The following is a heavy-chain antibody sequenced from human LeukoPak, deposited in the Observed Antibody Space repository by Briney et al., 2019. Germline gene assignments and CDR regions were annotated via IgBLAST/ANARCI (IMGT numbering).Heavy chain of an antibody. CDR1: GGSVSSGRYY. Sequence: KPSETLSLTCTVSGGSVSSGRYYWSWIRQPPGKGLEWIGYIYYSGSTNYNPSLKSRVTISVDTSKNQFSLKLSSVTAADTAVYYCARSEKLFSDYWGQGTLVTVSS. V-gene: IGHV4-61*01. CDR3: ARSEKLFSDY. J-gene: IGHJ4*02. D-gene: IGHD3-9*01. CDR2: IYYSGST.